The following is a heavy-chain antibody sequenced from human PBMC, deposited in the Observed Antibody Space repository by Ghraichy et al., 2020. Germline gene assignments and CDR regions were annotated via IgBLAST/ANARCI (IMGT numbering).Heavy chain of an antibody. CDR1: GFTFSSYS. V-gene: IGHV3-21*01. CDR2: ISSSSSYI. D-gene: IGHD4-17*01. Sequence: GGSLRLSCAASGFTFSSYSMNWVRQAPGKGLEWVSSISSSSSYIYYADSVKGRFTISRDNAKNSLYLQMNGLRAEDTAVYYCAREDYGDPGYPNYDYWGQGALVAVSS. CDR3: AREDYGDPGYPNYDY. J-gene: IGHJ4*02.